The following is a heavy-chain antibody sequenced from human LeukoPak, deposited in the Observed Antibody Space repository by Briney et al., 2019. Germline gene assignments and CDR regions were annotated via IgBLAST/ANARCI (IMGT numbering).Heavy chain of an antibody. CDR1: GFTFRTYT. J-gene: IGHJ4*02. Sequence: GGSLRLSCAASGFTFRTYTMNWVRQAPGKGLEWVSSISSSSTYVYYADSVKGRFTFSRDNAKNSLYLQMNSLRAEDTAVYYCARDEVYGEQYYFDYWGQGTLVTVSS. D-gene: IGHD4/OR15-4a*01. CDR3: ARDEVYGEQYYFDY. V-gene: IGHV3-21*01. CDR2: ISSSSTYV.